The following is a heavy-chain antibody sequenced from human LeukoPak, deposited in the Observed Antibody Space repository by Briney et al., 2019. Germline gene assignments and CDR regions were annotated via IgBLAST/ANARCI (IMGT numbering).Heavy chain of an antibody. Sequence: GSLRLSCAASGFTVSSNYMSWVRQAPGKGLEWVSVIYSGGSTYYADSVKGRFTISRDNSKNTLYLQMNSLRAEDTAVYYCAIYCSSTSCQGGPFDYWGQGTLVTVSS. CDR2: IYSGGST. CDR3: AIYCSSTSCQGGPFDY. V-gene: IGHV3-53*01. D-gene: IGHD2-2*01. CDR1: GFTVSSNY. J-gene: IGHJ4*02.